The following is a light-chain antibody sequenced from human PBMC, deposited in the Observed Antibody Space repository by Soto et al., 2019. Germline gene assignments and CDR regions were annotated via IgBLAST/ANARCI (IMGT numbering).Light chain of an antibody. CDR2: GAS. V-gene: IGKV3-20*01. J-gene: IGKJ1*01. Sequence: IVLTQSPGTLSLSPGERATLSCRASRSVSSSYLAWYQQKPGQAPRLLIYGASSRATGIPDRFSGSGSGTDFTLTISRLEPEDFAVYYCQQYGSSPRTFGQGTKVEIK. CDR1: RSVSSSY. CDR3: QQYGSSPRT.